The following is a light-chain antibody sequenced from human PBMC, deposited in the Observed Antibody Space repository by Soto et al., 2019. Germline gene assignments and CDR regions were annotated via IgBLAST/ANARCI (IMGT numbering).Light chain of an antibody. J-gene: IGKJ1*01. V-gene: IGKV4-1*01. CDR3: QQYYDTPAT. CDR2: WAS. Sequence: DIVMTQSPDSLAVSLGERATINCKSSQSGLYRSNKKNYFAWYQQKPGQPPKLLIYWASTRESGVPDRFSGSGSGTDFTLTISTLQAEDVAVYYCQQYYDTPATFGQGTKVEIK. CDR1: QSGLYRSNKKNY.